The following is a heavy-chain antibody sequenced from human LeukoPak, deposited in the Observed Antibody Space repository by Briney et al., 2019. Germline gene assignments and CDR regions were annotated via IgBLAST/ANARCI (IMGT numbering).Heavy chain of an antibody. CDR1: GFTFSSYA. Sequence: GGSLRLSCAASGFTFSSYAMSWVRQAPGMGLEWVSGIRGSGGSTYYADSVKGRFTISRDNSKNTLYLQMNSLRAEDTAVYYCANEYSKGDVWGQGTTVTVSS. J-gene: IGHJ3*01. D-gene: IGHD4-11*01. CDR2: IRGSGGST. CDR3: ANEYSKGDV. V-gene: IGHV3-23*01.